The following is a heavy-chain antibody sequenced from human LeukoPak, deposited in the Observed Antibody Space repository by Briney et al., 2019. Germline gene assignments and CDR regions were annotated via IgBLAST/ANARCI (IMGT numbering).Heavy chain of an antibody. V-gene: IGHV4-39*07. D-gene: IGHD2-2*02. J-gene: IGHJ5*02. Sequence: PSETLSLTCTVSGGSISSSSYYWGWIRQPPGKGLEWIGSIYYSGSTYSNPSLKSRVTISVDTSKNQFSLNLSSVTAADTAVYYCARYCSSTNCYKGGFDPWGQGTLVTVSS. CDR1: GGSISSSSYY. CDR2: IYYSGST. CDR3: ARYCSSTNCYKGGFDP.